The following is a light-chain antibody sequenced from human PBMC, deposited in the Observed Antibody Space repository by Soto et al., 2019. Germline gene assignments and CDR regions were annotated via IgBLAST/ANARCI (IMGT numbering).Light chain of an antibody. V-gene: IGKV1-8*01. Sequence: AIRMTQTEGSVFSARGGRVTITCLASQGISSYLAWYQQKPGKAPKLLIYAASTLQSGVPSRFTGSASGTDFTLTISILQPEDVATYYCQKYDSAPLTCGRGTKVDI. J-gene: IGKJ4*01. CDR1: QGISSY. CDR2: AAS. CDR3: QKYDSAPLT.